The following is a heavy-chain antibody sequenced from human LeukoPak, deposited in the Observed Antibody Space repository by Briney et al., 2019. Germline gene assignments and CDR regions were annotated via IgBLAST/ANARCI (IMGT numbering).Heavy chain of an antibody. CDR3: ASDSISMNAFDA. CDR1: GGSFTTHY. V-gene: IGHV4-59*11. D-gene: IGHD3-22*01. Sequence: SDTLSLTCTVSGGSFTTHYWSWIRQPPGKGLEWIGYISYIGSTNYNPSLKSRVTISIDTSKNEVSLMLTSVTAADTAVYYCASDSISMNAFDAWGQGTMVSVSS. J-gene: IGHJ3*01. CDR2: ISYIGST.